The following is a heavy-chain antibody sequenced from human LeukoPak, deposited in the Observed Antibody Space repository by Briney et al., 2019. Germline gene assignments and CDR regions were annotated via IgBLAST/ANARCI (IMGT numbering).Heavy chain of an antibody. Sequence: ASVKVSCKASGYTFTDYAMHWVRQAPGQRLEWMGWINTENGNTKYSQKFQGRVTIARDTSANTAYMELSSLKSEDTALYYCARTYSSSCNDAFDIWGRGTMVTVSS. CDR2: INTENGNT. CDR1: GYTFTDYA. CDR3: ARTYSSSCNDAFDI. J-gene: IGHJ3*02. V-gene: IGHV1-3*04. D-gene: IGHD6-13*01.